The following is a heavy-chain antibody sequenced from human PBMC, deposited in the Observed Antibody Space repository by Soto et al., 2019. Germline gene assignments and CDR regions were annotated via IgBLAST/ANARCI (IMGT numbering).Heavy chain of an antibody. CDR1: GFTFSSYA. D-gene: IGHD2-2*02. CDR3: ARDNTPYYYYGMDV. CDR2: ISYDGSNK. J-gene: IGHJ6*02. Sequence: QVQLVESGGGVVQPGRSLRLSCAASGFTFSSYAMHWVRQAPGKGLEWVAVISYDGSNKYYADSVKGRFTISRDNSKNTVYLQMNSLRAEDTAVYYCARDNTPYYYYGMDVWGQGTTVTVSS. V-gene: IGHV3-30-3*01.